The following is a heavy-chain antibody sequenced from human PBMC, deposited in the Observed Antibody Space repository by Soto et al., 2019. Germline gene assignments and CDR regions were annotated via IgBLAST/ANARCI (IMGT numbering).Heavy chain of an antibody. D-gene: IGHD2-15*01. J-gene: IGHJ3*02. Sequence: GGSLRLSCSASGFTFSSYAMHWVRQAPGRGLEYVSAITSNGGSTYYPDSMNGRFTIFRDNAKNSLYLQMNSLRAGDTAVYYCARGPTEYCSGGSCYRDGAFDIWGQGTMVTVSS. CDR2: ITSNGGST. CDR3: ARGPTEYCSGGSCYRDGAFDI. V-gene: IGHV3-64*04. CDR1: GFTFSSYA.